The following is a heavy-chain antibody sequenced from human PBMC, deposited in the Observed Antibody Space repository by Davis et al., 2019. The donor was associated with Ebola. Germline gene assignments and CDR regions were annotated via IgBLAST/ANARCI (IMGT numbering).Heavy chain of an antibody. CDR3: ARAQFPTTSDH. CDR2: INPHNGNA. Sequence: ASVKVSCKASGGTFSSYAISWVRQAPGQGLEWMGWINPHNGNANYAQNVQGRVTMTTDTSTSTAYMEVGSLRSDDTAVYYCARAQFPTTSDHWGQGTLVTVSS. D-gene: IGHD1-1*01. CDR1: GGTFSSYA. J-gene: IGHJ4*02. V-gene: IGHV1-18*01.